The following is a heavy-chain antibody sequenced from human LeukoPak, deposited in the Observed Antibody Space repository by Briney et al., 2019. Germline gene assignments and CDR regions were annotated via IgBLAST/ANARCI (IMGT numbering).Heavy chain of an antibody. V-gene: IGHV3-30*04. Sequence: GGSLRLSCAASGFTFSSYAMHWVRQAPGKGLEWVAVISYDGSNKYYADSVKGRFTISRDNSKNTLYLQMNSLRAEDAAVYYCAREATPWAFDIWGQGTMVTVSS. D-gene: IGHD4-23*01. J-gene: IGHJ3*02. CDR3: AREATPWAFDI. CDR1: GFTFSSYA. CDR2: ISYDGSNK.